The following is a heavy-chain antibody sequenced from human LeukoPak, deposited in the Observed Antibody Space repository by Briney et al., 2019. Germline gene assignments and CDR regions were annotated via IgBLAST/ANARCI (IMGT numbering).Heavy chain of an antibody. Sequence: GGSLRLSCAASGFTFSSYWMSWVRQAPGKGLKWVANIKQDGSEKYYVDSVKGRFTISRDNAKNSLYLQMNSLRAEDTAVYYCARDQLSGYDYRPYYFDYWGQGTLVTVSS. D-gene: IGHD5-12*01. CDR1: GFTFSSYW. CDR2: IKQDGSEK. V-gene: IGHV3-7*01. CDR3: ARDQLSGYDYRPYYFDY. J-gene: IGHJ4*02.